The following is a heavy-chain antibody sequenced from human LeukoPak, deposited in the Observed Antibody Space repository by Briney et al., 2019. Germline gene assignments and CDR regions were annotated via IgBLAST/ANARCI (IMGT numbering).Heavy chain of an antibody. CDR2: INPNSGGT. V-gene: IGHV1-2*06. Sequence: ASVKVSCKASGYTFTGYYMHWVRQAPGQGLEWMGRINPNSGGTNYAQKFQGRVTMTRDTSISAAYMELSRLRSDDTAVYYCARERIGYSYGSIKSDYWGQGTLVTVSS. D-gene: IGHD5-18*01. CDR3: ARERIGYSYGSIKSDY. J-gene: IGHJ4*02. CDR1: GYTFTGYY.